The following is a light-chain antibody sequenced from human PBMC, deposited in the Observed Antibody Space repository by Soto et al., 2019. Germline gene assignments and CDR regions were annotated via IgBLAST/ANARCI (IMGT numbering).Light chain of an antibody. J-gene: IGKJ5*01. CDR3: QKYNNVPAT. CDR2: AAS. V-gene: IGKV1-27*01. Sequence: DLQMTQSPSSLSASVGDRVTITCRASQGISNSLAWYQQKPGKVPRLLIYAASILQLGVPSRFSGSGSGTDFTLTISSLQPEDVATYYCQKYNNVPATFGLGTRLEIK. CDR1: QGISNS.